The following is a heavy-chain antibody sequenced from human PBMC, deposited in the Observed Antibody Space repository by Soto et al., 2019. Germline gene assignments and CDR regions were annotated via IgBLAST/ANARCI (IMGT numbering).Heavy chain of an antibody. D-gene: IGHD2-2*01. J-gene: IGHJ4*02. V-gene: IGHV3-23*01. Sequence: GGSLRLSCAASGFTFSSYAMSWVRQAPGKGLEWVSAISGSGGSTYYADSVKGRFTISRDNSKNTLYLQMNSLRAEDTAVYYCAKWPTDIVVVPAWFRADQGFDYWGQGTLVTVSS. CDR3: AKWPTDIVVVPAWFRADQGFDY. CDR2: ISGSGGST. CDR1: GFTFSSYA.